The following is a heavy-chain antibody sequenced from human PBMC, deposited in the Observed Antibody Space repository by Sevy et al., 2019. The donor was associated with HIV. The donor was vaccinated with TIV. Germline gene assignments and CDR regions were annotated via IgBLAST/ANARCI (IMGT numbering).Heavy chain of an antibody. CDR3: ARDIDSSGYSYAFDL. D-gene: IGHD3-22*01. J-gene: IGHJ3*01. CDR1: GFIFSNYV. CDR2: FITSGHAI. Sequence: GGSLTLSCKASGFIFSNYVMNWVRQAPGKGREWVSYFITSGHAIYYADSVKGRYTGARDNAKNSLYLQMNSLSGDVTALYYCARDIDSSGYSYAFDLWGQGTMVTVSS. V-gene: IGHV3-48*03.